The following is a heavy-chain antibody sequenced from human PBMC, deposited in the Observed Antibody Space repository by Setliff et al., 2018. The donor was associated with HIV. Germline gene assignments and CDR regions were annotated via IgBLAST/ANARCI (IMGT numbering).Heavy chain of an antibody. V-gene: IGHV4-38-2*02. CDR3: ARGDGYRGNDAYYDSGMDV. J-gene: IGHJ6*02. CDR1: GYPISSGYY. Sequence: SETLSLTCTVSGYPISSGYYWGWIRQPPGKGLEWIGSIYHSGTTYYNPSLKSRVTISVDTSKNQFSLKLSSATAADTAVYRCARGDGYRGNDAYYDSGMDVWGQGITVTVSS. CDR2: IYHSGTT. D-gene: IGHD5-12*01.